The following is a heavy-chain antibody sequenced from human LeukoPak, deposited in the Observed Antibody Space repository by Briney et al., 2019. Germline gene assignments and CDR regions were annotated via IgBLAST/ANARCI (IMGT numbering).Heavy chain of an antibody. CDR2: ISSNSSTI. V-gene: IGHV3-48*04. CDR1: GFTFSSYS. Sequence: GGALRLSCAASGFTFSSYSMNWVRQALGRGLEWVSYISSNSSTIYYADSVKCRFTISRDNAKNSLYLQMNSLRAEDTAVYYCEREAIQLVVFDYWGQGTLVTVSS. D-gene: IGHD6-6*01. J-gene: IGHJ4*02. CDR3: EREAIQLVVFDY.